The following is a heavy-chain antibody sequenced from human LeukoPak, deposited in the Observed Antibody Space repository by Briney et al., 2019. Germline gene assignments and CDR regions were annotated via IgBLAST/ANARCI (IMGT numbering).Heavy chain of an antibody. CDR3: AKDQSGSYGY. CDR2: ISYDGSNK. D-gene: IGHD1-26*01. Sequence: PGGSLRLSCAASGFTFSSYGMHWVRQAPGKGLEWVAVISYDGSNKYYADSVKGRFTISRDNSKNTLYLQMNSLRAEDTAVYYCAKDQSGSYGYWGQGTLVTVSS. CDR1: GFTFSSYG. V-gene: IGHV3-30*18. J-gene: IGHJ4*02.